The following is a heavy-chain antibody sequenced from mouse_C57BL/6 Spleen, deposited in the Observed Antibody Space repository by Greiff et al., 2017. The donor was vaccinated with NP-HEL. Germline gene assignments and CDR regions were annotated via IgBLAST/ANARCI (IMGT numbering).Heavy chain of an antibody. D-gene: IGHD1-1*01. V-gene: IGHV14-1*01. CDR3: TPLYYGSSRQGFAY. J-gene: IGHJ3*01. CDR1: GFNIKDYY. Sequence: EVQLKESGAELVRPGASVKLSCTASGFNIKDYYMHWVKQRPEQGLEWIGRIDPEDGDTEYAPKFQGKATMTADTSSNTAYLQLSSLTSEDTAVYYCTPLYYGSSRQGFAYWGQGTLVTVSA. CDR2: IDPEDGDT.